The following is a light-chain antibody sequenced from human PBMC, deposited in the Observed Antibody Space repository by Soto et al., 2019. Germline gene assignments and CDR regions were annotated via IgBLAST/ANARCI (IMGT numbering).Light chain of an antibody. CDR1: QSVSSD. V-gene: IGKV3-15*01. J-gene: IGKJ2*01. CDR3: QQYNNWPYT. CDR2: SAS. Sequence: EIVMTQSPATLSVPPGERATLSCRASQSVSSDLAWYQQKPGQAPRLLIYSASTRATGIPARFSGSGSGTEFTLTISSLQFEDFAIYYCQQYNNWPYTFGQGTKLEIK.